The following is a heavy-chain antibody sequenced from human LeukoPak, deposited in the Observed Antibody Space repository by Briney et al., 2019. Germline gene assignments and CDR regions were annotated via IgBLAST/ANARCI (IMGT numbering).Heavy chain of an antibody. J-gene: IGHJ6*02. CDR1: GYTFTSYD. CDR2: MNPNRSNK. Sequence: ASVKLSCTASGYTFTSYDINWVRQATGQGLEWMGWMNPNRSNKGYAEKLKGRVTMTRNTSISTSYMELSSLRSEDTAVYYCARVTGSVYYCMDVWGQGTTVTVSS. V-gene: IGHV1-8*01. CDR3: ARVTGSVYYCMDV.